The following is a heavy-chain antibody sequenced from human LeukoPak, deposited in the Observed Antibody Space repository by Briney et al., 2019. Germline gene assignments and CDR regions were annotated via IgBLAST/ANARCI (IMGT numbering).Heavy chain of an antibody. V-gene: IGHV1-18*01. Sequence: ASVKVSCKASGYTFTSYGISWVRQAPGQGLEWMGWISAYNGNTNYAQKLQGRVTMTRNTSISTAYMELSSLRSEDTAVYYCARGLGTGDYAPHGYWGQGTLVTVSS. J-gene: IGHJ4*02. CDR3: ARGLGTGDYAPHGY. D-gene: IGHD4-17*01. CDR1: GYTFTSYG. CDR2: ISAYNGNT.